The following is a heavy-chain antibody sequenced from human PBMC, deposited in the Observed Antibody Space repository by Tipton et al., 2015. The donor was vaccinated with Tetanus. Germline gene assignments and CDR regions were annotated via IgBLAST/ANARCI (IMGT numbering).Heavy chain of an antibody. Sequence: TLSLTCSVSGGSVTNYYWSWIRQPPGKGLEWIGYIYSSGASNYSPSFNPSLKSRLTISADTSKNQVSLKLSSVTAADPARYYCAGHWGMPLDAYSFNFWGPGTLVTVSS. CDR2: IYSSGAS. CDR1: GGSVTNYY. CDR3: AGHWGMPLDAYSFNF. J-gene: IGHJ4*02. D-gene: IGHD3-16*01. V-gene: IGHV4-59*08.